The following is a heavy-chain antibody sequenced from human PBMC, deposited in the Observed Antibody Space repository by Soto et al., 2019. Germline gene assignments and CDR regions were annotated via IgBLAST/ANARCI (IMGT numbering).Heavy chain of an antibody. V-gene: IGHV4-34*01. Sequence: SETLSLTCAVYGGSCSGYYWSWIRQPPGKGLEWIGEINHSGSTNYNPSLKSRVTISVDTSKNQFSLKLSSVTAADTAVYYCARGHGKRRQPRLGAFDIWGQGTMVTVSS. CDR1: GGSCSGYY. J-gene: IGHJ3*02. D-gene: IGHD3-22*01. CDR2: INHSGST. CDR3: ARGHGKRRQPRLGAFDI.